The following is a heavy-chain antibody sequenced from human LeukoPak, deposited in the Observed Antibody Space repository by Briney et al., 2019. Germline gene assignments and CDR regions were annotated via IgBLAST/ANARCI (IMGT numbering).Heavy chain of an antibody. J-gene: IGHJ4*02. Sequence: ASVKVSCKASGYTFSRKGFGWVRQAPGQGLEWMGWISAYDGQTKYAQKFQGRVTMTTDTSTSTGYMELRSLRSDDTAVYYCARDKDLGAVAGTFDSWGQGTLVTVSS. CDR1: GYTFSRKG. V-gene: IGHV1-18*01. D-gene: IGHD6-19*01. CDR3: ARDKDLGAVAGTFDS. CDR2: ISAYDGQT.